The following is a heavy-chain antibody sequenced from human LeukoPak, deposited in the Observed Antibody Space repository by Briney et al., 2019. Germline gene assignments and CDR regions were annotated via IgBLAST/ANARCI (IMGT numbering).Heavy chain of an antibody. V-gene: IGHV4-61*01. CDR2: IYYSGST. CDR3: ARTSRDGYSYDAFDI. CDR1: GGSISSGSYY. Sequence: SETLSLTCTVSGGSISSGSYYWSWIRQPPGKGLEWIGYIYYSGSTNYNPSLKSRVTISVDTSKNQFSLKLSSVTAADTAVYYCARTSRDGYSYDAFDIWGQGTMVTVSS. D-gene: IGHD5-24*01. J-gene: IGHJ3*02.